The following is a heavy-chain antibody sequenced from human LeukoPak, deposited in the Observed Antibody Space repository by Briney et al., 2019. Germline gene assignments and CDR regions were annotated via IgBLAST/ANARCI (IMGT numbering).Heavy chain of an antibody. Sequence: GGSLRLSCAASGFTFSSYGMSWVRQAPGKGLEWVSYISSSGSTIYYADSVKGRFTISRDNAKNSLYLQMNSLRAEDTAVYYCARGGIVATRGRLGYYYYYMDVWGKGTTVTVSS. V-gene: IGHV3-48*04. J-gene: IGHJ6*03. CDR1: GFTFSSYG. CDR3: ARGGIVATRGRLGYYYYYMDV. CDR2: ISSSGSTI. D-gene: IGHD5-12*01.